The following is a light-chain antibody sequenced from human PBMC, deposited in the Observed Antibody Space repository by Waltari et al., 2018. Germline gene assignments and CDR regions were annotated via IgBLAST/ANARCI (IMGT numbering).Light chain of an antibody. V-gene: IGLV2-23*02. J-gene: IGLJ1*01. CDR1: SSDVGNYHL. CDR2: EVT. Sequence: QSGLAQPASASGSPGQSITITCTGTSSDVGNYHLVSWYQQRPGKAPRLLIYEVTKRAPGTSDRFSASKSGNTASLSISGHQAQEDEADYYCCSYVGLGTYVFGTGTKVTV. CDR3: CSYVGLGTYV.